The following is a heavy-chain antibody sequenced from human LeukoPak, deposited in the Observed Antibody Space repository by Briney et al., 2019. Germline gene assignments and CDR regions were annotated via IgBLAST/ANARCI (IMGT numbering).Heavy chain of an antibody. CDR3: ASYGPGSKYFDY. V-gene: IGHV4-30-2*01. CDR1: GGSISSGGYS. CDR2: IYHSGST. Sequence: SETLSLTCAVSGGSISSGGYSWGWVRQPPGKGLEWIGYIYHSGSTYYNPSLKSRVTISVDRSKNQFSLKLSSVTAADTAVYYCASYGPGSKYFDYWGQGTLVTVSS. J-gene: IGHJ4*02. D-gene: IGHD3-10*01.